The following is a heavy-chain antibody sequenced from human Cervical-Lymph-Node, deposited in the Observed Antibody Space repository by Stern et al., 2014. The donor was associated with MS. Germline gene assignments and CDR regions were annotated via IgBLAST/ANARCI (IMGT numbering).Heavy chain of an antibody. CDR3: ARDKSGSWSFDY. Sequence: MQLVESGGGVVQPGGSLRLSCVASGFSLSNYGMHWVRQAPGKGLEWVAVISYNGNERYCADSVMGRFTVSRDNSKNTLYLYMNSLRTDDTAVYYCARDKSGSWSFDYWGQGTRVAVSS. D-gene: IGHD1-26*01. J-gene: IGHJ4*02. V-gene: IGHV3-30*03. CDR2: ISYNGNER. CDR1: GFSLSNYG.